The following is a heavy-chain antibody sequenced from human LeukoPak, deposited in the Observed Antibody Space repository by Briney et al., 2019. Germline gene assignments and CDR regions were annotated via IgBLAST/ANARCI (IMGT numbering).Heavy chain of an antibody. Sequence: GGSLRLSCAASGFTFSSYAMHWVRQAPGKGLEWVAVISYDGSNKYYADSVKGRFTISRDNAKNSLYLQMNSLRAEDTAVYYCARDNRGYWGQGTLVTVSS. V-gene: IGHV3-30*04. CDR2: ISYDGSNK. CDR3: ARDNRGY. D-gene: IGHD2/OR15-2a*01. J-gene: IGHJ4*02. CDR1: GFTFSSYA.